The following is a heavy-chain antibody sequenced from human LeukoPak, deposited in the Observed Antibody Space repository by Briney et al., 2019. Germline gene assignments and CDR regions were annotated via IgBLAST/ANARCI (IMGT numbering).Heavy chain of an antibody. CDR2: MNPNSGNT. V-gene: IGHV1-8*01. D-gene: IGHD3-3*01. J-gene: IGHJ6*02. CDR3: ARTLSYYDFWSGFPPVYYYYGMDV. CDR1: GYTFTSYD. Sequence: GASVKVSCKASGYTFTSYDINWVRQATGQGLEWMGWMNPNSGNTGYAQKFQGRVTMTRNTSISTAYMELSSLRSEDTAVYYCARTLSYYDFWSGFPPVYYYYGMDVWGQGTTVTVSS.